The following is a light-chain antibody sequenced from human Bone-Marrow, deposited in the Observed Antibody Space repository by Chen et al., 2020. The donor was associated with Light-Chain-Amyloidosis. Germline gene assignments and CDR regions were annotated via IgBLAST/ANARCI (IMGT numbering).Light chain of an antibody. CDR3: QTWDSSTML. CDR1: NLEDKY. Sequence: SYEVTQPPSVSVSPGQTASISCSGNNLEDKYVSWYQQKTGRSPILVIYQDDKRHSGVPERFSGSSSGNTATLTISGTQAMDEADYYCQTWDSSTMLFGGGTKLIVL. CDR2: QDD. V-gene: IGLV3-1*01. J-gene: IGLJ3*02.